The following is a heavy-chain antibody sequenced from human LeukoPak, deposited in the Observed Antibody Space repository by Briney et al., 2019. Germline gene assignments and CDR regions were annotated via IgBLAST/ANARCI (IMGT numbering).Heavy chain of an antibody. D-gene: IGHD1-1*01. CDR1: GVTMSGIH. Sequence: GGSLRLSCTASGVTMSGIHMNWVRQAPGKGLDWVSGLYAGGSTYYAGSVTGRFTISRDDSKNTLYLQMTDLRVDDTAIYYCVRGNGNVGGRLDPWGQGAWVIVSS. J-gene: IGHJ5*02. V-gene: IGHV3-66*01. CDR2: LYAGGST. CDR3: VRGNGNVGGRLDP.